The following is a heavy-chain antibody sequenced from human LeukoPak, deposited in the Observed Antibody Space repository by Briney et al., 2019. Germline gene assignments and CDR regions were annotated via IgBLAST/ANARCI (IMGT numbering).Heavy chain of an antibody. CDR3: ARDPRNVGLAP. V-gene: IGHV3-74*01. J-gene: IGHJ5*02. CDR2: NNGDGSTT. D-gene: IGHD2-15*01. Sequence: GGSLRLSCVASGFSLSGYWMYWVRQAPGKGLMYISRNNGDGSTTNYADVVKGRFTMSRDNVKNTLYLQMNSLRVEGTAVYYCARDPRNVGLAPWGQGTLVTVSS. CDR1: GFSLSGYW.